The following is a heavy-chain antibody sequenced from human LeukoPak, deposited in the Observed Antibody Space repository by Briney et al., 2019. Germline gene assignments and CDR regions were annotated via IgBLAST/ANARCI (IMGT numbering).Heavy chain of an antibody. CDR1: GFTFSSYA. CDR3: AKVRPHLFTYYDILTGYLDY. V-gene: IGHV3-23*01. Sequence: GSLRLSCAASGFTFSSYAMSCVRQAPGKRLERVSPISVGGGSTYYADSVKGRFTISRDNSKNTLYLQMNSLRAEDTAVYYCAKVRPHLFTYYDILTGYLDYWGQGTLVTVSS. D-gene: IGHD3-9*01. J-gene: IGHJ4*02. CDR2: ISVGGGST.